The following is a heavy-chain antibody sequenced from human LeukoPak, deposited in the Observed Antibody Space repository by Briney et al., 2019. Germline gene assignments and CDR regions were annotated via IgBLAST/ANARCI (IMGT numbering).Heavy chain of an antibody. CDR3: ARCSAYYYYYMDV. D-gene: IGHD3-10*02. J-gene: IGHJ6*03. CDR2: IYHSGST. V-gene: IGHV4-59*12. CDR1: SGSISRYY. Sequence: SETLSLTCTISSGSISRYYWSWIRQPPGKGLEWIGYIYHSGSTYYNPSLKSRVTISVDRSKNQFSLKLSSVTAADTAVYCCARCSAYYYYYMDVWGKGTTVTVSS.